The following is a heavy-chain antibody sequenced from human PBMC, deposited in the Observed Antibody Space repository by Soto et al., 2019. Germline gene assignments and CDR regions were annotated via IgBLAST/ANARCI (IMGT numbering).Heavy chain of an antibody. D-gene: IGHD5-12*01. Sequence: PSETLSLTCTVSGGSISSYYWSWIRQPPGKGLEWIGYIYYSGSTNYNPSLKSRVTISVDTSKNQFSLKLSSVTAADTAVYYRARQMRGATISIYYCGMDVWGQRTTVTVSS. V-gene: IGHV4-59*01. CDR3: ARQMRGATISIYYCGMDV. J-gene: IGHJ6*02. CDR1: GGSISSYY. CDR2: IYYSGST.